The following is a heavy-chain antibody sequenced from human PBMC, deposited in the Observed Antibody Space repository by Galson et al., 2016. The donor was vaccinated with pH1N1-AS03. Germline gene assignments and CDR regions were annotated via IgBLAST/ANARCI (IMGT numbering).Heavy chain of an antibody. Sequence: SVKVSCKASGGTFISYVISWVRQAPGQGLEWMGEIIPIFGTSNYAQRFQGRVTITADESTSTAYMELSSLRSDDTAVYYCATEGYIGSLDRIDFNYNGMDVWGQGTTVTVSS. V-gene: IGHV1-69*13. CDR3: ATEGYIGSLDRIDFNYNGMDV. CDR2: IIPIFGTS. CDR1: GGTFISYV. D-gene: IGHD1-26*01. J-gene: IGHJ6*02.